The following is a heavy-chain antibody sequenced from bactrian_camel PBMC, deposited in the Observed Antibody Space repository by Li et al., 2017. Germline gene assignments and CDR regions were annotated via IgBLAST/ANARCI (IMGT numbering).Heavy chain of an antibody. J-gene: IGHJ4*01. CDR2: INSGGGDYT. Sequence: HVQLVESGGGLVQPGGSLRLSCAASGFIFSDYWMSWVRRAPGKGLEWVSGINSGGGDYTLYADSVKGRFTISRDNAKNTLYLQMNSLKTEDTAVYYCARQLWGDCGRGTQVTVS. CDR1: GFIFSDYW. D-gene: IGHD5*01. V-gene: IGHV3S1*01.